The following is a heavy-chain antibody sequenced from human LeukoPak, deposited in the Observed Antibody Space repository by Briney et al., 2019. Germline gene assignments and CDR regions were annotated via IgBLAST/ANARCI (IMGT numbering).Heavy chain of an antibody. D-gene: IGHD5-24*01. J-gene: IGHJ4*02. V-gene: IGHV4-34*01. CDR3: ASRRKMATIDY. CDR2: INHSGST. CDR1: GGSFSGCY. Sequence: PSETLSLTCAVYGGSFSGCYWSWIRQPPGKGLEWIGEINHSGSTNYNPSLKSRVTISVDTSKNQFSLKLSSVTAADTAVYYCASRRKMATIDYWGQGTLVTVSS.